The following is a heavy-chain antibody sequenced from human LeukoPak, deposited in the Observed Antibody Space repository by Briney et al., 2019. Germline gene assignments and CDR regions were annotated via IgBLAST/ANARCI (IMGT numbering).Heavy chain of an antibody. CDR1: GFTFSGYS. Sequence: GGPLRLSCAASGFTFSGYSMNWVRQAPGKGLEWVSSISSSSSYIYYADSVKGRFTISRDNAKNSLYLQMNSLRAEDTAVYYCASVDFWSGYYQVYWGQGTLVTVSS. V-gene: IGHV3-21*01. D-gene: IGHD3-3*01. J-gene: IGHJ4*02. CDR2: ISSSSSYI. CDR3: ASVDFWSGYYQVY.